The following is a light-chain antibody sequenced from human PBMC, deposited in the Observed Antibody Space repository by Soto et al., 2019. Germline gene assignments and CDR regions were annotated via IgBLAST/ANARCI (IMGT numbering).Light chain of an antibody. Sequence: QSVLTQSPSASGTPGQRVTISCSGSSSNIGRNTVNWYQQLPGTAPKLLIYSNDQRPSGGPDRFSASKSGTSASLAISGLQSEDEADYYCAAWGDSLNSYVLGTGTKV. CDR2: SND. J-gene: IGLJ1*01. CDR1: SSNIGRNT. CDR3: AAWGDSLNSYV. V-gene: IGLV1-44*01.